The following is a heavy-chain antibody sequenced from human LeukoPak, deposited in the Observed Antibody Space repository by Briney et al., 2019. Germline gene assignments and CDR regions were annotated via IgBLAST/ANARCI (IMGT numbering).Heavy chain of an antibody. J-gene: IGHJ4*02. V-gene: IGHV3-23*01. D-gene: IGHD3-10*01. CDR1: GFTFSSYA. CDR2: ISGSGDNT. CDR3: ARVTYGSGTYGAFDY. Sequence: GGSLRLSCAASGFTFSSYAMSWVRQAPGKGLEGVSTISGSGDNTYYADSVKGRFTISRDNSKNTLYLQMNSLRAEDTAVYYCARVTYGSGTYGAFDYWGQGTLVTVSS.